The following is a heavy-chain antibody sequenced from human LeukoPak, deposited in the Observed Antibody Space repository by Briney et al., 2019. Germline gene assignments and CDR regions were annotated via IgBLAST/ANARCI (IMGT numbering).Heavy chain of an antibody. CDR3: ARDLMGAAGPYRYFDL. D-gene: IGHD6-13*01. CDR1: GGTFSSYG. CDR2: IISMLGIT. V-gene: IGHV1-69*04. J-gene: IGHJ2*01. Sequence: EASVKVSCKTSGGTFSSYGISWVRQAPGQGLEWMGRIISMLGITNYAQKFQGRVTITADTSTSTVYMELSSLRSEDTAVYYCARDLMGAAGPYRYFDLWGRGTLVTVSS.